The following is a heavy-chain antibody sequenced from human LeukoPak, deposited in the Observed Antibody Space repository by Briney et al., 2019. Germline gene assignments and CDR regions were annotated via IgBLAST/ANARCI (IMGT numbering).Heavy chain of an antibody. Sequence: GGSLRLSCVASGFTFSSYSMHWVRQAPGKGLEWVAVISYDGSNKYYADSVKGRFTISRDNSKNTLYLQMNSLRAEDTAVYYCARGGYCTNGVCYRTPLYYFDYWGQGTLVTVSS. CDR3: ARGGYCTNGVCYRTPLYYFDY. CDR1: GFTFSSYS. D-gene: IGHD2-8*01. J-gene: IGHJ4*02. V-gene: IGHV3-30*04. CDR2: ISYDGSNK.